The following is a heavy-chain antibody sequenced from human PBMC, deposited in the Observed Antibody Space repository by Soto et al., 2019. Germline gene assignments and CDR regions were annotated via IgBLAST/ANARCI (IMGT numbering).Heavy chain of an antibody. V-gene: IGHV3-33*01. D-gene: IGHD5-12*01. J-gene: IGHJ4*02. Sequence: GGSLRLSCAASGFTFSSYGMYWVRQAPGKGLEWVAVIWYDGSNKYYADSVKGRFTISRDNSKNTLYLQMNSLRAEDTAVYYCARDAYSGYDLVDYWGQGTLVTVSS. CDR1: GFTFSSYG. CDR3: ARDAYSGYDLVDY. CDR2: IWYDGSNK.